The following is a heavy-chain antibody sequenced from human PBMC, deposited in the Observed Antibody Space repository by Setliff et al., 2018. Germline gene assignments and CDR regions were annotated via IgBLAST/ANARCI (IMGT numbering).Heavy chain of an antibody. D-gene: IGHD1-7*01. CDR2: IYRGDRST. CDR3: AKPRLELRWGFEY. CDR1: GFAFDSYA. Sequence: LRLSCAASGFAFDSYAMHWVRQAPGKGLEWVSTIYRGDRSTFYADSVQGRFIIFRDGSKNTLYLQMDSLRGEDTSVYYCAKPRLELRWGFEYWGQGTPVTVSS. V-gene: IGHV3-23*03. J-gene: IGHJ4*02.